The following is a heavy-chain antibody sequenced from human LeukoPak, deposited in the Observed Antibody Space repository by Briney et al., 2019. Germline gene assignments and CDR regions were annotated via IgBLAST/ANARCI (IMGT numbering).Heavy chain of an antibody. D-gene: IGHD7-27*01. Sequence: ASVKVSCKASGYIFTDYYMHWVRQAPGQELGWMGRINPNSGGTNYAQKFQGRVTMTRDTSISTAYMELSRLRSDDTAVYYCARANWGDNNWFDPWGQGTLVTVSS. CDR2: INPNSGGT. CDR3: ARANWGDNNWFDP. CDR1: GYIFTDYY. J-gene: IGHJ5*02. V-gene: IGHV1-2*06.